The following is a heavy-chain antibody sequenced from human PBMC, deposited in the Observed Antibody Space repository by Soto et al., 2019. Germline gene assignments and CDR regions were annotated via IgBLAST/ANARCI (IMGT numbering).Heavy chain of an antibody. D-gene: IGHD6-6*01. CDR2: INPNSGGT. V-gene: IGHV1-2*02. J-gene: IGHJ4*02. CDR3: AREGAKWYSSSSGNDY. Sequence: GASVKVSCKASGYTFTGYYMHWVRQAPGQGLEWMGWINPNSGGTNYAQKFQGRVTMTRDTSISTAYMELGRLRSDDTAVYYCAREGAKWYSSSSGNDYWGQGTLVTVSS. CDR1: GYTFTGYY.